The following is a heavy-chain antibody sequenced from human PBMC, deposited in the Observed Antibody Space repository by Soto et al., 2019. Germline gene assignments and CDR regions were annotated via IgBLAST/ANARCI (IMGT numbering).Heavy chain of an antibody. J-gene: IGHJ4*02. CDR2: ISYDGSNK. CDR1: GFTFSSYA. CDR3: ARDGVVMIQGRFDY. D-gene: IGHD3-3*01. Sequence: QVQLVESGGGVVQPGRSLRLSCAASGFTFSSYAMHWVRQAPGKGLEWVAVISYDGSNKYYADSVKGRFTISGDNSKNTLYLQMNSLRAEDTAVYYCARDGVVMIQGRFDYWGQGTLVTVSS. V-gene: IGHV3-30-3*01.